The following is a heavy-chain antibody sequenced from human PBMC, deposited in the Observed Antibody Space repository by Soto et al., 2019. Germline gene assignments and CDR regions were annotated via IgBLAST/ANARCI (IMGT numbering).Heavy chain of an antibody. CDR2: ISGSGGRA. J-gene: IGHJ2*01. Sequence: EVQLLESGGGLVQPGGSLRLSCAASGFTFSTYAMSWVRQAPGKGREWVSGISGSGGRAYYADSVEGRCSISRDNSENTLYLQMNSLRADDTAVYYCAKAQLLSPPDLWGRGTLVTVSS. CDR3: AKAQLLSPPDL. D-gene: IGHD1-1*01. V-gene: IGHV3-23*01. CDR1: GFTFSTYA.